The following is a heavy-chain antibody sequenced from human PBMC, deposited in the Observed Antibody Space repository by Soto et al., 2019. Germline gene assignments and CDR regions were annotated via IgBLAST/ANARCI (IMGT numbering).Heavy chain of an antibody. Sequence: EVQLAESGGGLAQPGGSLRLSCAASGFTLSGYAMDWVRQAPGKGLEYVSGISSNGVGTYYANSVQGRFTISRDNSKNTVYLQMCSLRPEDMAVYYCARRARPDFYYMDVLVKGTTVTVSS. D-gene: IGHD6-6*01. V-gene: IGHV3-64*01. CDR1: GFTLSGYA. CDR2: ISSNGVGT. CDR3: ARRARPDFYYMDV. J-gene: IGHJ6*03.